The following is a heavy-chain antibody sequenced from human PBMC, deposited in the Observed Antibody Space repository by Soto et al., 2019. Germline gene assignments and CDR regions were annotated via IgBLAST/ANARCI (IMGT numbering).Heavy chain of an antibody. J-gene: IGHJ4*02. V-gene: IGHV4-31*03. CDR2: IYYSGST. CDR3: ARSPNPGDPTYYFDY. D-gene: IGHD4-17*01. CDR1: GGSISSGGYY. Sequence: SETLSLTCTVSGGSISSGGYYWSWIRQHPGKGLEWIGYIYYSGSTYYNPSLKSRVTISVDTSKNQFSLKLSSVTAADTAVYYCARSPNPGDPTYYFDYWGQGTLVTGLL.